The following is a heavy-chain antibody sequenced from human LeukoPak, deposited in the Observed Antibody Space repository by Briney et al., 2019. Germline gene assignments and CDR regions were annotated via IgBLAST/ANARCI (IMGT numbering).Heavy chain of an antibody. CDR1: GYTFTGYY. J-gene: IGHJ4*02. D-gene: IGHD5-12*01. CDR2: ISPNSGGT. Sequence: ASVKVSCKASGYTFTGYYMHWVRQAPGQGLEWMGWISPNSGGTNYAQKFQGRVTMTRDTSISTAYMELSRLRSDDTAVYYCARDPVATIRFDYWGQGTLVTVSS. V-gene: IGHV1-2*02. CDR3: ARDPVATIRFDY.